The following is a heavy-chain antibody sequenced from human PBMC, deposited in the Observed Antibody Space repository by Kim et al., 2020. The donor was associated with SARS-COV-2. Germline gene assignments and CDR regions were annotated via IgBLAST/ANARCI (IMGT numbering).Heavy chain of an antibody. CDR3: ARVVTMVRGFDP. CDR1: GGSISIYY. D-gene: IGHD3-10*01. Sequence: SETLSLTCTVSGGSISIYYWSWIRQPPGKGLEWIGDIYYSGTTNYNPSLKSRVTLSVDTSRNQFSLKLSSVTAADTAVYYCARVVTMVRGFDPWGQGTLV. J-gene: IGHJ5*02. CDR2: IYYSGTT. V-gene: IGHV4-59*01.